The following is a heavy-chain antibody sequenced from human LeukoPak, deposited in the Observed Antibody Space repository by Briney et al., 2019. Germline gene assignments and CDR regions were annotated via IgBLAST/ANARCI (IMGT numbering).Heavy chain of an antibody. CDR2: IYHSGST. CDR1: GGSISSSNW. D-gene: IGHD3-10*01. V-gene: IGHV4-4*02. J-gene: IGHJ4*02. Sequence: SETLSLTCAVSGGSISSSNWWSWIGQPPGKGLEWIGEIYHSGSTDYNPSLKSRVTISVDTSKNQFSLKLSSVTAADTAVYYCARSRPLWFGEYPNTFDYWGQGTLVTVSS. CDR3: ARSRPLWFGEYPNTFDY.